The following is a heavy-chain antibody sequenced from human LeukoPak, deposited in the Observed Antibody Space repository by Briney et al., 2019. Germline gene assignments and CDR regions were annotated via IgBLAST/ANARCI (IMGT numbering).Heavy chain of an antibody. V-gene: IGHV3-33*01. Sequence: GGSLRLSCGASGFTFSSYVMHWVRQAPGKGLEWVAVKWYDGSNKYYADSVKGRFTISRDNSKNTLFLQMNSLRAEDTAVYYCARDPDMTDWGQGTLVTVSS. J-gene: IGHJ4*02. CDR1: GFTFSSYV. CDR3: ARDPDMTD. CDR2: KWYDGSNK. D-gene: IGHD2-21*02.